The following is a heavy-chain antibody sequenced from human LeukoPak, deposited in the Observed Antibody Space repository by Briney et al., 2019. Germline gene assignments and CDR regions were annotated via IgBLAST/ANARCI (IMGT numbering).Heavy chain of an antibody. V-gene: IGHV4-59*08. CDR2: IYYSGTT. J-gene: IGHJ4*02. D-gene: IGHD2-2*01. CDR3: ARHNEGYCSSTSCYAFDY. CDR1: GGSISSYY. Sequence: SETLSLTCTVSGGSISSYYWSWIRQPPGKGLEWIGYIYYSGTTNYNPSLKSRVTISVDTSKNQFSLKLSSVTAADTAVYYCARHNEGYCSSTSCYAFDYWGQGTLVTVSS.